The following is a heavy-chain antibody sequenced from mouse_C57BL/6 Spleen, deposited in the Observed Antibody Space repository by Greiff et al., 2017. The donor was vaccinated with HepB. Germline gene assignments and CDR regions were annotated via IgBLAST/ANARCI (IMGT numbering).Heavy chain of an antibody. J-gene: IGHJ3*01. V-gene: IGHV2-2*01. Sequence: VQRVESGPGLVQPSQSLSITCTVSGFSLTSYGVHWVRQSPGKGLEWLGVIWSGGSTDYNAAFISRLSISKDNSKSQVFFKMNSLQADDTAIYYCARVYYGSSGGFAYWGQGTLVTVSA. CDR3: ARVYYGSSGGFAY. CDR1: GFSLTSYG. CDR2: IWSGGST. D-gene: IGHD1-1*01.